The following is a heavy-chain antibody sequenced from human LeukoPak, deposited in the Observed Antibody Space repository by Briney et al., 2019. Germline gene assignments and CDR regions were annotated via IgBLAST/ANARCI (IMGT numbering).Heavy chain of an antibody. CDR2: IYPGDSDT. J-gene: IGHJ5*02. Sequence: GESLKISCKGSGYSFTSYWIGWVRQMPGKGLEWMGIIYPGDSDTRYSPSFQGQVTISADKSISTAYLQWSSLKASDTAMYYCARSASIVGATAWFDPWGQGTLVTVPS. D-gene: IGHD1-26*01. CDR3: ARSASIVGATAWFDP. V-gene: IGHV5-51*01. CDR1: GYSFTSYW.